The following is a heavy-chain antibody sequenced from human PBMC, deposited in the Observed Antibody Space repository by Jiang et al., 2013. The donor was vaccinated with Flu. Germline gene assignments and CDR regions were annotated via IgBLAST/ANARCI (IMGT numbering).Heavy chain of an antibody. Sequence: TCIGSGGSISRSNYFWVWIRQPPGKGLEWIGTISSSGTTYYNSSLKSRVSISVDTSKNQFSLSLSSVTATDTAVYYCAGHEFAVATKHWGQGTLVGVSS. CDR2: ISSSGTT. V-gene: IGHV4-39*01. J-gene: IGHJ4*02. CDR3: AGHEFAVATKH. CDR1: GGSISRSNYF. D-gene: IGHD2-15*01.